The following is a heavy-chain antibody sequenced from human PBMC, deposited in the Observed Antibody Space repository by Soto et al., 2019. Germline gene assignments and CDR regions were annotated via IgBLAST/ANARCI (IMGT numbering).Heavy chain of an antibody. CDR2: VYYTGST. J-gene: IGHJ4*02. Sequence: SETLSLTCSVSGGSISGSYGSWIRQSPGKGLEWLGYVYYTGSTNYSPSLRSRVSISVDTSKNEFSLRLSSVTAADTAVYFCARSVAVPGAHIDYWGQGTQVTVSS. CDR3: ARSVAVPGAHIDY. V-gene: IGHV4-59*01. CDR1: GGSISGSY. D-gene: IGHD6-19*01.